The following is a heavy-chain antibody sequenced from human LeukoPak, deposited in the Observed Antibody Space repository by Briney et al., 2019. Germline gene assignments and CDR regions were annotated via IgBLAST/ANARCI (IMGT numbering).Heavy chain of an antibody. CDR2: IYPGDSYT. Sequence: GESLKISCKGSGHSFSSYWIGWVRQMPGKGLEWMGIIYPGDSYTRKSPSFQGQVTISADKSISTAYLQWSSLKASDTAMYYCARSAAGTNGAFDIWGQGTMVTVSS. D-gene: IGHD1-7*01. CDR3: ARSAAGTNGAFDI. CDR1: GHSFSSYW. J-gene: IGHJ3*02. V-gene: IGHV5-51*01.